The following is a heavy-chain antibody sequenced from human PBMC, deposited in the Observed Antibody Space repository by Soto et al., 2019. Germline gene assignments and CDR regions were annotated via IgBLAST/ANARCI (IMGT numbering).Heavy chain of an antibody. D-gene: IGHD3-10*01. CDR2: VSVNDERT. J-gene: IGHJ6*02. Sequence: ASVKVSCKTSGYTFTAYGLAWLRQAPGQRPEWMGWVSVNDERTKYAQKFQGRVTMTTDTSTSTAYMELRGLRSDDTAVYYCARSGRPGYYYYIMDVWGQGTTVTVSS. V-gene: IGHV1-18*01. CDR1: GYTFTAYG. CDR3: ARSGRPGYYYYIMDV.